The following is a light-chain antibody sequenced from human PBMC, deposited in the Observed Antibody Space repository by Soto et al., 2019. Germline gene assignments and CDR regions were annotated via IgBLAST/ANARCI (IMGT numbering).Light chain of an antibody. Sequence: QLVLTQPPSASGTPGQRVTISCTGSSSNIGAYYDVHWYQQVPGTAPKLLIFSNTNRPSGVPDRFSGSKSGTSASLAITGLQAEDEADYYCQSYDTSLRDYVFGTGTKVTVL. J-gene: IGLJ1*01. CDR2: SNT. CDR1: SSNIGAYYD. V-gene: IGLV1-40*01. CDR3: QSYDTSLRDYV.